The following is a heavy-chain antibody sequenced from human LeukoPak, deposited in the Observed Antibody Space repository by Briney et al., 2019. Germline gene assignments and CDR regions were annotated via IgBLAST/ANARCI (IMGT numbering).Heavy chain of an antibody. CDR1: GFTFSSYW. Sequence: GGSLRLSCAASGFTFSSYWIHWVRQAPGKGLVWVSGIDNDGSTTRYADSVKGRFTLSRDNAKKTLYLQMNRLRAEDTTVYYCARDRDGFDIWGQGTMVTVSS. J-gene: IGHJ3*02. CDR3: ARDRDGFDI. V-gene: IGHV3-74*01. CDR2: IDNDGSTT.